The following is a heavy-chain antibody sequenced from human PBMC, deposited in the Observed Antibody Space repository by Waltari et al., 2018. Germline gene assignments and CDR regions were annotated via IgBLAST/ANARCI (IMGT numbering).Heavy chain of an antibody. CDR2: IHPSGGST. Sequence: QVQLVQSGAEVKKPGASVKISCKTSEYTFTSSYVHWVRQAPGQGLEWMGIIHPSGGSTIYEQKFQGRVTMTRDTSTSTVYMELSSLRSEDTAVYYCASDTGALWMDVWGQGTTVTVSS. CDR3: ASDTGALWMDV. J-gene: IGHJ6*02. V-gene: IGHV1-46*01. D-gene: IGHD2-21*01. CDR1: EYTFTSSY.